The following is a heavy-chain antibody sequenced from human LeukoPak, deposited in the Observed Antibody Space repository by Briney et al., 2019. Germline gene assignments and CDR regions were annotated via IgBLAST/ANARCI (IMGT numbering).Heavy chain of an antibody. D-gene: IGHD5-12*01. V-gene: IGHV3-23*01. J-gene: IGHJ4*02. CDR1: GFTFSSYE. CDR2: ISGSGGST. CDR3: AKDGAATIYYFAH. Sequence: PGGSLRLSCAASGFTFSSYEMNWVRQAPGKGLEWVSVISGSGGSTDYADSVKGRFTISRDNSKNAVYLQMNSLRAEDTAIYFCAKDGAATIYYFAHWGQGTLVTVSS.